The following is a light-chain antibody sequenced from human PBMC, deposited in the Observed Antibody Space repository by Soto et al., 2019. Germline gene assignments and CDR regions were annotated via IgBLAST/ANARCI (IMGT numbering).Light chain of an antibody. J-gene: IGKJ1*01. Sequence: DIQMTQSPPSLSASVGDRVTITCRASQGIGNYLAWYQQKPGKVPKLLIYGASTLQSGVPSRFSGSGSGTDFTLTISSLRPEDVATDYCQKYDRAPRTFGPGTRVEIK. CDR1: QGIGNY. CDR2: GAS. CDR3: QKYDRAPRT. V-gene: IGKV1-27*01.